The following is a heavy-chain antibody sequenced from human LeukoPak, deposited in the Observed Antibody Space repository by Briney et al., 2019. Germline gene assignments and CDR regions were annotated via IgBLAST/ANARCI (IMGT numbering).Heavy chain of an antibody. J-gene: IGHJ4*02. V-gene: IGHV3-23*01. CDR1: GFTFSNYW. D-gene: IGHD3-9*01. Sequence: PGGSLRLPCAASGFTFSNYWVHWVRQVPGKGLEWVSAISGSGDSTYYADSVKGRFTISRDNSKNTLYLQMNSLRAEDTAVYYCAKDHILRYFDWSPEYYFDYWGQGTLVTVSS. CDR3: AKDHILRYFDWSPEYYFDY. CDR2: ISGSGDST.